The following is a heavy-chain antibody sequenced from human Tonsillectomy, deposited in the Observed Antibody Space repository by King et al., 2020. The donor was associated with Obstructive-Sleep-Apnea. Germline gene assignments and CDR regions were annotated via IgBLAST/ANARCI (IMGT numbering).Heavy chain of an antibody. Sequence: VQLVESGGGVVQPGRSLRLSCAASGFTFSSYGMHWVRQAPGKGLEWGAVISYDGSNKYYADSVKGRFTVSRDNSKNTLYLQMNSLRPEDTAVYYCAKEMIATAASGGMDVWGQGTPVTVSS. D-gene: IGHD6-13*01. J-gene: IGHJ6*02. CDR3: AKEMIATAASGGMDV. CDR2: ISYDGSNK. V-gene: IGHV3-30*18. CDR1: GFTFSSYG.